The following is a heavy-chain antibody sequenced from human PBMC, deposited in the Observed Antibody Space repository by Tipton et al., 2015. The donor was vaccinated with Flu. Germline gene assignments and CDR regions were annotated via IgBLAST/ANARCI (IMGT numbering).Heavy chain of an antibody. CDR2: IYYSGST. J-gene: IGHJ2*01. Sequence: TLSLTCTVSGGSISSSSYYWGWIRQPPGKGLEWIGSIYYSGSTYYNPSLKSRVTISVDTSKNQFSLKLSSVTAADTAVYYCARAPQGTAYYDFIWGSYRYLFWYFDLWGRGTLVTVSS. V-gene: IGHV4-39*07. CDR3: ARAPQGTAYYDFIWGSYRYLFWYFDL. D-gene: IGHD3-16*02. CDR1: GGSISSSSYY.